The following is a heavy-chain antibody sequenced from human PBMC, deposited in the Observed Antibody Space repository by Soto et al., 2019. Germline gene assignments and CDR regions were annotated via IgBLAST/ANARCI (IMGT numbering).Heavy chain of an antibody. CDR2: IYPGDSDT. J-gene: IGHJ6*02. Sequence: PGESLKISCKGSGYSFTSYWIGWVRQMPGKGLEWMGIIYPGDSDTRYSPSFQGQVTISADKSISTAYLQWSSLKASDTAMYYCASTHDFWSGWSGMDVWGQGTTVTVSS. CDR3: ASTHDFWSGWSGMDV. V-gene: IGHV5-51*01. CDR1: GYSFTSYW. D-gene: IGHD3-3*01.